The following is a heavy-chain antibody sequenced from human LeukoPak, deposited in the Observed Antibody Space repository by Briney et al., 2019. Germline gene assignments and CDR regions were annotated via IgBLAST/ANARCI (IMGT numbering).Heavy chain of an antibody. CDR3: ATDPSGHYAFVI. Sequence: GGSLRLSCAASGFTFSSYAMSWVRQAPGRGLEWVAFIRYDGSNQYYADSVKGRFTISRDNSKNTLYLQMNSLRAEDTAVYYCATDPSGHYAFVIWGQGTMVTVSS. CDR1: GFTFSSYA. V-gene: IGHV3-30*02. J-gene: IGHJ3*02. D-gene: IGHD3-3*01. CDR2: IRYDGSNQ.